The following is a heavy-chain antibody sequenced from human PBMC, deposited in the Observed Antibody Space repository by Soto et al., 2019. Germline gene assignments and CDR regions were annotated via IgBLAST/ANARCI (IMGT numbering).Heavy chain of an antibody. D-gene: IGHD1-26*01. CDR2: INPGGGST. CDR3: APRGGIGTGPGDALGS. Sequence: ASVKVSCKASGYTFTIYYMNWLLQAPGQGLEWMGIINPGGGSTTYAQKFQGRVTMTRDTSTSTVYMQLSSLTSEDTAVYYCAPRGGIGTGPGDALGSWGQGTTVPVAS. CDR1: GYTFTIYY. V-gene: IGHV1-46*01. J-gene: IGHJ6*01.